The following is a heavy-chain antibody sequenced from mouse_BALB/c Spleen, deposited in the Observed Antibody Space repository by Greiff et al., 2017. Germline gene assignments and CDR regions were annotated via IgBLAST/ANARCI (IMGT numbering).Heavy chain of an antibody. V-gene: IGHV3-6*02. CDR2: ISYDGSN. D-gene: IGHD3-2*01. J-gene: IGHJ4*01. Sequence: EVKLVESGPGLVKPSQSLSLTCSVTGYSITSGYYWNWIRQFPGNKLEWMGYISYDGSNNYNPSLKNRISITRDTSKNQFFLKLNSVTTEDTATYYCARGRDSSGYAMDYWGQGTSVTVSS. CDR1: GYSITSGYY. CDR3: ARGRDSSGYAMDY.